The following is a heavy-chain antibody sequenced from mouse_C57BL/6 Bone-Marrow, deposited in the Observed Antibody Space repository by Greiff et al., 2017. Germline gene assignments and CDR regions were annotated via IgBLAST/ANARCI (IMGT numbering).Heavy chain of an antibody. CDR3: SSFDGHYFDF. CDR2: IDTEIGDT. D-gene: IGHD2-3*01. Sequence: VQLQQSGAELVRPGASVKLSCTASGFNIKDDYINWVKQRPEQGLEWIGWIDTEIGDTEYASKFQGKATITSDTSSNTASLQLSSLSSEDTSFYYCSSFDGHYFDFWGQGTPLTVAS. J-gene: IGHJ2*01. V-gene: IGHV14-4*01. CDR1: GFNIKDDY.